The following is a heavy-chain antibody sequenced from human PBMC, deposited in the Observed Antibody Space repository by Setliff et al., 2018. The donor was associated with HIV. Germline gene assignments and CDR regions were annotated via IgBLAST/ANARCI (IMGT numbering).Heavy chain of an antibody. CDR1: GGSISSGGYY. D-gene: IGHD3-10*01. CDR2: IYSSGST. V-gene: IGHV4-31*03. J-gene: IGHJ4*02. Sequence: PSETLSLTCTVSGGSISSGGYYWNWIRQHPGKGLEWIGYIYSSGSTYYNPSLQSRVSMSVDTSKNQFSLKLSSVTAADTAVYYCATFGMVRGVPWYFDFWGQGTLVTVSS. CDR3: ATFGMVRGVPWYFDF.